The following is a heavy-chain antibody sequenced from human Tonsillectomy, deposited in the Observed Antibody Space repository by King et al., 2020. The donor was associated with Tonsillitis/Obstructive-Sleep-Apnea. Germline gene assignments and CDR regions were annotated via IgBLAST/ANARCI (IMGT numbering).Heavy chain of an antibody. Sequence: QLVESGGGLVQPGGSLRLSCVASGFTFSTYAMTWVRQAPGKGPEWVSGISGSNGGTYYADSAKGRFTISSDNSKNTLYLQMNRLRADDTALYYCAKDFAAVTGDPGSWGQGTLVTVSS. D-gene: IGHD6-19*01. J-gene: IGHJ5*02. CDR3: AKDFAAVTGDPGS. CDR2: ISGSNGGT. V-gene: IGHV3-23*04. CDR1: GFTFSTYA.